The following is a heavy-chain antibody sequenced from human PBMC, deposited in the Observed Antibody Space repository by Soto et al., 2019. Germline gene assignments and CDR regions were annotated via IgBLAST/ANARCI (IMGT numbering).Heavy chain of an antibody. V-gene: IGHV4-30-4*01. CDR2: IYYSGST. J-gene: IGHJ5*01. CDR3: ARRWFGELNWFDS. CDR1: GGSISSGDYY. Sequence: SETLSLTCTLCGGSISSGDYYWSWIRQPPGKGLEWIGYIYYSGSTYYNPSLKSRVTISVDTSKNQFSLKLSSVTAADTAVYYSARRWFGELNWFDSWGERTLVT. D-gene: IGHD3-10*01.